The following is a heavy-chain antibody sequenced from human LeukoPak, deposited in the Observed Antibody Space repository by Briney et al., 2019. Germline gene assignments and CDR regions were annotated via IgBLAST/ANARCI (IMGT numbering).Heavy chain of an antibody. CDR3: ATYSSSNGREFQY. Sequence: GGSLRLSCEASGFTFSSYWMSWVRQAPGAGLEWVANIKQDGSEKYYVDSLKGRFTVSRDNAKNSLYLQMNSLRAEDTAVYYCATYSSSNGREFQYWGQGTLVTVSS. V-gene: IGHV3-7*01. J-gene: IGHJ1*01. D-gene: IGHD2-2*01. CDR1: GFTFSSYW. CDR2: IKQDGSEK.